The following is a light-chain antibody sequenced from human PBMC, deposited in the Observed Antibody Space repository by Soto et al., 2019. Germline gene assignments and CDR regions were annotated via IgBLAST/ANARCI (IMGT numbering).Light chain of an antibody. J-gene: IGLJ1*01. CDR1: SSDVGGFNY. Sequence: QSALTQPASVSGSPGQSITLSCTGTSSDVGGFNYVSWYQQHPGKAPKLIIYEVSNRPSGVSNRFSASKSGNTASLTISGLQAGDEADYYCSSYTGSGTYVFGTGTKGTVL. CDR3: SSYTGSGTYV. CDR2: EVS. V-gene: IGLV2-14*01.